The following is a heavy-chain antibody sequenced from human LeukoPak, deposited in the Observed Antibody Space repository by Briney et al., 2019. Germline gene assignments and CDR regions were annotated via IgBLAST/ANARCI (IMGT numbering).Heavy chain of an antibody. CDR2: IIPIFGTA. J-gene: IGHJ6*03. D-gene: IGHD2-2*01. CDR1: GGTFSSYA. CDR3: ARGYCSSTSCYRGRVFLWYYYMDV. V-gene: IGHV1-69*06. Sequence: GASVKVSCKASGGTFSSYAISWVRQAPGQGLEWMGGIIPIFGTANYAQKFQGRVTITADKSTSTAYMELSSLRSEDTAVYYCARGYCSSTSCYRGRVFLWYYYMDVWGKGTTVTVSS.